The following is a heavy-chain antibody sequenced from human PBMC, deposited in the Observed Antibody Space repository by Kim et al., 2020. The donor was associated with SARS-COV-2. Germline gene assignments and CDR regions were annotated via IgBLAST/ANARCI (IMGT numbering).Heavy chain of an antibody. CDR1: DTPSPVD. V-gene: IGHV1-8*01. Sequence: ASVKAPARLLDTPSPVDINWVRQATGQGLEWMGWMNPNSGNTGYAQKFQGRVTMTRNTSISTAYMELSSLRSEDTAVYYCARGHLKSIVVVIAPRPYYYYMDVWGKGTTVTVSS. CDR2: MNPNSGNT. J-gene: IGHJ6*03. CDR3: ARGHLKSIVVVIAPRPYYYYMDV. D-gene: IGHD2-21*01.